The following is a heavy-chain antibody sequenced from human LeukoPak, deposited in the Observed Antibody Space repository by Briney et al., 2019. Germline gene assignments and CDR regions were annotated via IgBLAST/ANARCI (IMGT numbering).Heavy chain of an antibody. V-gene: IGHV3-7*01. Sequence: GGSLRLSCAASGFAFSSSWMSWVRQAPGKGLEWVANIKQDGSETYYVDSLKGRFTVSRDNAKNSVYLQMNNLRAEDTAVYYCARRAPGYCITTSCPDTYYYYYFMDVWGKGTTVTVSS. CDR2: IKQDGSET. CDR1: GFAFSSSW. D-gene: IGHD2-2*01. CDR3: ARRAPGYCITTSCPDTYYYYYFMDV. J-gene: IGHJ6*03.